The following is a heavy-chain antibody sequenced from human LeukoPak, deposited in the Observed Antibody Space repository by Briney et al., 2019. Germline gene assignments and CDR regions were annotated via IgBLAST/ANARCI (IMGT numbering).Heavy chain of an antibody. V-gene: IGHV1-8*02. CDR2: MNPNSGNT. J-gene: IGHJ6*03. Sequence: ASVKVSCKASGGTFSSYAISWVRQATGQGLEWMGWMNPNSGNTGYAQKFQGRVTMTRNTSISTAYMELSSLRSEDTAVYYCARDGPAGSGSYYTDYYYYMDVWGKGTTVTISS. CDR3: ARDGPAGSGSYYTDYYYYMDV. CDR1: GGTFSSYA. D-gene: IGHD3-10*01.